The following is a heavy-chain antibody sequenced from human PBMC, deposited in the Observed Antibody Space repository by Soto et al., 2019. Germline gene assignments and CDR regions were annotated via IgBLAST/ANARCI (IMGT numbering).Heavy chain of an antibody. J-gene: IGHJ6*02. V-gene: IGHV3-30-3*01. CDR2: ISYDGSNK. D-gene: IGHD6-6*01. CDR1: GFTFSSYA. Sequence: QVQLVESGGGVVQPGRSLRLSCAASGFTFSSYAMHWVRQAPSKGLEWVAVISYDGSNKYYADSVKGRFTISRDNSKNTLYLQMNSLRAEDTAVYYCAREYSSSATHHKFYYYYYYGMDVWGQGTTVIVSS. CDR3: AREYSSSATHHKFYYYYYYGMDV.